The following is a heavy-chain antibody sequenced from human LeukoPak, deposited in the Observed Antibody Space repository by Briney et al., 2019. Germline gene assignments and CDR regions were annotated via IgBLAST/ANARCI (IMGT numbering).Heavy chain of an antibody. CDR2: IIPIFGTA. D-gene: IGHD2-8*01. J-gene: IGHJ5*02. Sequence: GSSVKVSCKASGGTFSSYAISWVRQAPGQGLEWMGGIIPIFGTANYAQKFQGRVTITTDESTSTAYMKLSSLRSEDTAVYCCASQRGYCTNGVCFGPSDPWGQGTLVTVSS. CDR1: GGTFSSYA. CDR3: ASQRGYCTNGVCFGPSDP. V-gene: IGHV1-69*05.